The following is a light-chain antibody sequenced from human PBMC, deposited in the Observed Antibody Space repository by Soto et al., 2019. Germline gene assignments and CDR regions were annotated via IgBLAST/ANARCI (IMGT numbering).Light chain of an antibody. CDR3: QQSFSMPFTSFT. V-gene: IGKV1-39*01. CDR1: QSIGSF. CDR2: AAS. J-gene: IGKJ3*01. Sequence: DIQLTQSPSSLSASVGDRVTITCRAIQSIGSFLNWYQQKPGKAPKLLIYAASSLQTGVPSRFSGSGSETDFTLTISSLQPEDFATYYCQQSFSMPFTSFTFGPGTKVDIK.